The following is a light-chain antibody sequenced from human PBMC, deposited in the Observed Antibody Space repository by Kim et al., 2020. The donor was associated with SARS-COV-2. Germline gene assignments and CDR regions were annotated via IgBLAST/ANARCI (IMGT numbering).Light chain of an antibody. J-gene: IGKJ2*01. CDR2: LAS. Sequence: DIQMTQSPSTLSASVGDRVTITCRASQTISTWLAWYQQKPGKAPKLLLYLASTLESGVPSRFSGSGSGTKFTLTIDSLQPDDFATYYCQHYIRFPYTFGQGTKLEI. CDR1: QTISTW. CDR3: QHYIRFPYT. V-gene: IGKV1-5*03.